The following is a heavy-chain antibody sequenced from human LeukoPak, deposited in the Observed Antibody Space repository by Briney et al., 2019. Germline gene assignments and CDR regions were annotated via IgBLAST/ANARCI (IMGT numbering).Heavy chain of an antibody. CDR1: GFTFSSSA. V-gene: IGHV3-66*01. CDR3: ASYIGGYYDSSGYPFDY. J-gene: IGHJ4*02. D-gene: IGHD3-22*01. CDR2: IYSGGST. Sequence: GGSLSLSCAASGFTFSSSAMSWVRQAPGKGLGWVSVIYSGGSTYYADSVKGRFTISRDNSKNTLYLQMNSLRAEDTAVYYCASYIGGYYDSSGYPFDYWGQGTLVTVSS.